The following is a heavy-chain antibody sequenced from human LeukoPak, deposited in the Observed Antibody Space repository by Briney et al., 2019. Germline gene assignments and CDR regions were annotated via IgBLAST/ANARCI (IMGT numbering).Heavy chain of an antibody. CDR3: AKEIHDYGAVDY. J-gene: IGHJ4*02. Sequence: GGSLRLSCAASGFTVSSNYMSWVRQAPGKGLEWVAVISPAGSSRYHADSVEGRFTISRDNSMNTLYLQMNSLRPEDTAVYYCAKEIHDYGAVDYWGQGTLVTVSS. CDR1: GFTVSSNY. CDR2: ISPAGSSR. V-gene: IGHV3-30*18. D-gene: IGHD4-17*01.